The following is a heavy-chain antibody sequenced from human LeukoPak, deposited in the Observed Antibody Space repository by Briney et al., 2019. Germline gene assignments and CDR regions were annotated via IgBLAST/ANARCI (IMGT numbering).Heavy chain of an antibody. Sequence: GGSLRLSCAASGFTSSSYGMHWVRQAPGKGLEWVAVIWYDGSNKYYADSVKGRFTISRDNSKNTLYLQMNSLRAEDTAVYYCARERGQLLWFGEFHIFDYWGQGTLVTVSS. CDR3: ARERGQLLWFGEFHIFDY. CDR1: GFTSSSYG. J-gene: IGHJ4*02. V-gene: IGHV3-33*01. D-gene: IGHD3-10*01. CDR2: IWYDGSNK.